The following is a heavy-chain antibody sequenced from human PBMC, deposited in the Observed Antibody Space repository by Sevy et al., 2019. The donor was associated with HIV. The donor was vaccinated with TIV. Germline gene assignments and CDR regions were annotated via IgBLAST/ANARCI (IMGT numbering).Heavy chain of an antibody. D-gene: IGHD1-26*01. CDR3: ARWIETPGEWEPRRFDY. J-gene: IGHJ4*02. CDR2: INHSGST. Sequence: SETLSLTCAVYGGSFSGYYWSWIRQPPGKGLEWIGEINHSGSTNYNPSLKSRVTISVDTSKNQFSLKLSSVTAADTAVYYCARWIETPGEWEPRRFDYWGQGTLVTVSS. V-gene: IGHV4-34*01. CDR1: GGSFSGYY.